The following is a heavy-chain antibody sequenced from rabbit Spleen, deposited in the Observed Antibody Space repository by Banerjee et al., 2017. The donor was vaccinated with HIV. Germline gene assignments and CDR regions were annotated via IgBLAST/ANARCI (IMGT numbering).Heavy chain of an antibody. CDR2: IYSGNSGYT. D-gene: IGHD1-1*01. CDR1: GFSFGSNDY. Sequence: QSLDVSGGGLVKPGASLTVSCTASGFSFGSNDYMCWVRQAPGKGLEWIACIYSGNSGYTYYATWATGRFTISKTSSTTVTLQVTSLTVADTATYFCARDPPSSFSSYGMDLWGPCPLVTVS. V-gene: IGHV1S40*01. J-gene: IGHJ6*01. CDR3: ARDPPSSFSSYGMDL.